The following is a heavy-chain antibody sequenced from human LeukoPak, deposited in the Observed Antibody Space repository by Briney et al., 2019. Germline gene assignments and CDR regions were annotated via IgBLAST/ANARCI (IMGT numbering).Heavy chain of an antibody. V-gene: IGHV3-23*01. CDR1: GFTFSSYA. CDR3: AKDQGIAVAGTDDAFDI. CDR2: IGSGSGGTT. D-gene: IGHD6-19*01. J-gene: IGHJ3*02. Sequence: PGGSLRLSCAASGFTFSSYAMRWVRQAPGKGLEWVSAIGSGSGGTTIYADSVKGRFTISRDNSKNTLYLQMYSLRAEDTAVYFCAKDQGIAVAGTDDAFDIWGQGTRVTVSS.